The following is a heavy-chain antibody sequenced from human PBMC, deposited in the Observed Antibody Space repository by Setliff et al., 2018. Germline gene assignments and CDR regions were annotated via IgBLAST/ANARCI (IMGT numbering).Heavy chain of an antibody. CDR2: INGGNGNT. CDR1: GYTFTSYY. D-gene: IGHD2-2*02. Sequence: GASVKVSCKASGYTFTSYYMHWVRQAPGQRLEWMGWINGGNGNTKYSQKFQGRITITRDTSASTAYMEMSSLRSEDTAVYYCARDREYCSRTSCYIDYWGQGALVTVSS. CDR3: ARDREYCSRTSCYIDY. V-gene: IGHV1-3*01. J-gene: IGHJ4*02.